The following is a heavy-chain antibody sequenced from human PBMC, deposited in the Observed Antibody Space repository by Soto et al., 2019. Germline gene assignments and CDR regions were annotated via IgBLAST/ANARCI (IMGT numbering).Heavy chain of an antibody. V-gene: IGHV4-4*07. D-gene: IGHD1-26*01. CDR3: VRDGTKTLRDWFDP. Sequence: PSETLSLTCTVSGASISRFYWSWIRKSAGKGLAWIGRIYATGTTDYNPSLKSRVMMSVDTSKKQFSLKLRSVTAADTAVYYCVRDGTKTLRDWFDPWGQGISVTVSS. J-gene: IGHJ5*02. CDR2: IYATGTT. CDR1: GASISRFY.